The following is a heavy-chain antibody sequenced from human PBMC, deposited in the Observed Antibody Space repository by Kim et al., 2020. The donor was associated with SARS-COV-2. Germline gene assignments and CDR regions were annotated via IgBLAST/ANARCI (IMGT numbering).Heavy chain of an antibody. D-gene: IGHD3-10*01. Sequence: ASVKVSCKASGYTFTGYYMHWVRQAPGQGLEWMGRINPNSGGTNYAQKFQGRVTMTRDTSISTAYMELSRLRSDDTVVYYCARGEITMVRGAPVHGMDVWGQGTTVTVSS. CDR2: INPNSGGT. J-gene: IGHJ6*02. V-gene: IGHV1-2*05. CDR1: GYTFTGYY. CDR3: ARGEITMVRGAPVHGMDV.